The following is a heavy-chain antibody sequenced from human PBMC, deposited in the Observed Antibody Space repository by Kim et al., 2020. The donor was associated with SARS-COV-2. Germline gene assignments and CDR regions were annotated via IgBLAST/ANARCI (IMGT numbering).Heavy chain of an antibody. V-gene: IGHV5-51*01. CDR1: GNSFISYW. CDR3: ARMGDSSGYYFDY. D-gene: IGHD3-22*01. CDR2: IYPDDSDT. Sequence: GESLKISCKGSGNSFISYWIGWVRQMPGKGLEWMGIIYPDDSDTRYSPSFQGQVTISVDKSISTAYLQWSSLKASDTAMYYCARMGDSSGYYFDYWGQGTLVTVSS. J-gene: IGHJ4*02.